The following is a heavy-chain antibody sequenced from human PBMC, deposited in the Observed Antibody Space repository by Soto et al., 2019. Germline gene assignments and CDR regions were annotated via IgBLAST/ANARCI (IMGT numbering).Heavy chain of an antibody. J-gene: IGHJ6*02. CDR3: ARDFSDGYSSGWYPITQDYYYGMDV. D-gene: IGHD6-19*01. Sequence: GGSLRLSCAASGFTFSSYAMHWVRQAPGKGLEWVAVISYDGSNKYYADSVKGRFTISRDNSKNTLYLQMNSLRAEDTAVYYCARDFSDGYSSGWYPITQDYYYGMDVWGHGTTVTVSS. CDR1: GFTFSSYA. V-gene: IGHV3-30-3*01. CDR2: ISYDGSNK.